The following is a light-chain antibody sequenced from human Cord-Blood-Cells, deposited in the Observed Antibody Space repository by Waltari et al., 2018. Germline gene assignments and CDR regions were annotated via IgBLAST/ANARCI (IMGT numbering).Light chain of an antibody. CDR2: AAS. CDR1: QSISSY. V-gene: IGKV1-39*01. J-gene: IGKJ4*01. CDR3: QQSYSTPLT. Sequence: DIQMTQPPSSLSASVGDRVTITCRASQSISSYLNWYQQKPGTAPKLLIYAASSLQSGVPSRFSGSGSGTDFTLTISSLQPEDFATYYCQQSYSTPLTFGGGTKVEIK.